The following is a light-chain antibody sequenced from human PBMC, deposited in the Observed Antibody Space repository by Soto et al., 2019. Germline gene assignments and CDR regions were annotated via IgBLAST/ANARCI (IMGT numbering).Light chain of an antibody. CDR3: QQRSNWHPLT. J-gene: IGKJ4*01. V-gene: IGKV3D-11*02. Sequence: EILLTQSPGTLSLSPGERATLSCRASQSVTNNQFAWFRQKPGQAPRLIIWGVSNRANGIPARFSGSGSGTDFTLTLRSLEPEDFAVYYCQQRSNWHPLTFGGGTKVDIK. CDR2: GVS. CDR1: QSVTNN.